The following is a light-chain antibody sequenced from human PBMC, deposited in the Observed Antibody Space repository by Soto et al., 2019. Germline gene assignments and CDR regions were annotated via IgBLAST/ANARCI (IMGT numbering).Light chain of an antibody. V-gene: IGKV3-20*01. CDR2: GAS. CDR1: QSVSSSY. CDR3: QQYNNWHPWT. J-gene: IGKJ1*01. Sequence: EILFTQSPGTLSLSPGERATLSCRASQSVSSSYLAWYQQKPGQAPRLIIYGASSRANGIPDRFSGSGSGTEFTLTISSLQSEDFAAYYCQQYNNWHPWTFGQGTKVDIK.